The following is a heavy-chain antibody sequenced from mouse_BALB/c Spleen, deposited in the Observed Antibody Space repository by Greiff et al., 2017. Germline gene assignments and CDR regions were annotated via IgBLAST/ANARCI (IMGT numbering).Heavy chain of an antibody. V-gene: IGHV2-9*02. CDR2: IWAGGST. CDR3: ARGTLLLGYAMDY. J-gene: IGHJ4*01. CDR1: GFSLTSYG. Sequence: QVQLQQSGPGLVAPSQSLSITCTVSGFSLTSYGVHWVRQPPGKGLEWLGVIWAGGSTNYNSALMSRLSISKDNSKSQVFLKMNSLQTDDTAMYYCARGTLLLGYAMDYWGQGTSVTVSS. D-gene: IGHD2-10*01.